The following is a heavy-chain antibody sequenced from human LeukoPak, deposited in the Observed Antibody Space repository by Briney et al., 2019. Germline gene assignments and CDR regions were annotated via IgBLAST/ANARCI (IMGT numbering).Heavy chain of an antibody. CDR2: IHNSGTT. J-gene: IGHJ4*02. CDR1: GGPFSGYF. Sequence: SETLSLTCAVSGGPFSGYFWSWIRQSSGKGLEWIGEIHNSGTTNYNPSLNSRVTISEDTSKNQFYLNLSSVTATDAAVYYCARRYYYNLGSFPFDFWGQGTLVTVSS. D-gene: IGHD3-10*01. CDR3: ARRYYYNLGSFPFDF. V-gene: IGHV4-34*01.